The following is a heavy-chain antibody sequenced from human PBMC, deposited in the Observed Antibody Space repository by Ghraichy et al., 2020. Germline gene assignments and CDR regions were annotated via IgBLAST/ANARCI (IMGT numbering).Heavy chain of an antibody. J-gene: IGHJ3*02. V-gene: IGHV1-18*01. D-gene: IGHD2-21*01. CDR3: ARDVVSPTISGPILRLITAGDGAFDI. CDR2: ISAYNGNT. CDR1: GYTFTSYG. Sequence: ASVKVSCKASGYTFTSYGISWVRQAPGQGLEWMGWISAYNGNTNYAQKLQGRVTMTTDTSTSTAYMELRSLRSDDTAVYYCARDVVSPTISGPILRLITAGDGAFDIWGQGTMVTVSS.